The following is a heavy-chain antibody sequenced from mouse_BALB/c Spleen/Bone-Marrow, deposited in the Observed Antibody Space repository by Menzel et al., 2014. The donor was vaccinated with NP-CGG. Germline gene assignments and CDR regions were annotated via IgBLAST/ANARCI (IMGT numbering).Heavy chain of an antibody. CDR1: GFTFSDYY. V-gene: IGHV5-4*02. CDR3: ARVSYDFFDY. J-gene: IGHJ2*01. CDR2: ISDGGSYT. Sequence: VESGGSLKLSCAASGFTFSDYYMYWVRQTPEKRLEWVATISDGGSYTYYPDSVKGRFTISRDNAKNNLYLQMSRLKSEDTAMYYCARVSYDFFDYWGQGTTLTVSS. D-gene: IGHD2-4*01.